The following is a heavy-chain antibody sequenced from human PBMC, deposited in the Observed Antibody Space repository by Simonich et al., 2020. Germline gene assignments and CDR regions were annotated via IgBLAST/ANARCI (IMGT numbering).Heavy chain of an antibody. V-gene: IGHV3-21*01. D-gene: IGHD6-19*01. Sequence: EVQLVESGGGLVKPGGSLRLSCAASGFTFSSYSMNWVRQAPGKGLEWVSSISSSSSYIYYADSVKGRFTHASDNDKNSLYLQMNSLRAEDTAVYYCARWIAVAGTGAYGMDVWGQGTTVTVSS. J-gene: IGHJ6*02. CDR2: ISSSSSYI. CDR3: ARWIAVAGTGAYGMDV. CDR1: GFTFSSYS.